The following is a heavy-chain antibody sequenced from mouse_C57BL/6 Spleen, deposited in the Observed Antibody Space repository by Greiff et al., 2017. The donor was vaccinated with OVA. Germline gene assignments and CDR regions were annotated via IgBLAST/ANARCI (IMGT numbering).Heavy chain of an antibody. J-gene: IGHJ2*01. CDR2: IDPSDSYP. V-gene: IGHV1-69*01. D-gene: IGHD1-1*01. Sequence: VKLQQPGAELVMPGASVKLSCKASGYTFTSYWMHWVKQRPGQGLEWIGEIDPSDSYPNYNQKFKGKSTLTVDKSSSAAYMQLSSLTSEYSAVYYCARSPYYGSSYDYFDYWGQGTTLTVSS. CDR3: ARSPYYGSSYDYFDY. CDR1: GYTFTSYW.